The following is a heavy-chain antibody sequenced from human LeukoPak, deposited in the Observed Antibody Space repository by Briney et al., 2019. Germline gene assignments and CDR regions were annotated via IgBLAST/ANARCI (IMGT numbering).Heavy chain of an antibody. CDR2: IIPIFGIA. Sequence: SVKVSCKASGGTFSSYAISWVRQAPGQGLEWMGRIIPIFGIANYAQKFQGRVTITADKSTSTAYMELSSLRSEDTAVYYCASEFGDTMVRGVIRDWGQGTLVTVSS. D-gene: IGHD3-10*01. CDR1: GGTFSSYA. V-gene: IGHV1-69*04. CDR3: ASEFGDTMVRGVIRD. J-gene: IGHJ4*02.